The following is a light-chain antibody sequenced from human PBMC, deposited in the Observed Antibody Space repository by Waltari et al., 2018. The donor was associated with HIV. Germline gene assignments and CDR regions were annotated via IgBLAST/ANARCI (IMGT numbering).Light chain of an antibody. V-gene: IGLV2-23*02. CDR1: SSAVGRYNL. CDR2: EVS. Sequence: QSALTQPASVSGSPGQSITISCTGTSSAVGRYNLFSWYQQHPGKAPKLMIYEVSNRPSGVSNRFSASKSANTASLTISGLQAEDEADYYCCSYAGSNTHVFGTGTKVTVL. J-gene: IGLJ1*01. CDR3: CSYAGSNTHV.